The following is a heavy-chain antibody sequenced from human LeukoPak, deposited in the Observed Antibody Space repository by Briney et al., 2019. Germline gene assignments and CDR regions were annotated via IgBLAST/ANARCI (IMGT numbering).Heavy chain of an antibody. V-gene: IGHV3-66*04. CDR3: AGRGRRGRYCSGGSCYPDY. Sequence: GGSLRLSCAASGFTVSSNYMSWVRQAPVKGLEWVSVIYSGGSTYYADSVKGRFTISRDNSKNTLYLQMNSLRAEDTAVYYCAGRGRRGRYCSGGSCYPDYWGQGTLVTVSS. D-gene: IGHD2-15*01. J-gene: IGHJ4*02. CDR1: GFTVSSNY. CDR2: IYSGGST.